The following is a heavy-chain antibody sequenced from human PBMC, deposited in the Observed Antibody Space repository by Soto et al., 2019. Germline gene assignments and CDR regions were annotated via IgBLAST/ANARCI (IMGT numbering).Heavy chain of an antibody. CDR3: AKDTGYSGYDYFDY. D-gene: IGHD5-12*01. V-gene: IGHV3-9*01. CDR2: ISWNSGSI. CDR1: GFTFDDYA. J-gene: IGHJ4*02. Sequence: EVQLMESGGGLVQPGRSLRLSCAASGFTFDDYAMHWVRQAPGKGLEWVSGISWNSGSIGYADSVKGRFTISRDNAKNSLYLQMNSLRAEDTALYYCAKDTGYSGYDYFDYWGQGTLVTVSS.